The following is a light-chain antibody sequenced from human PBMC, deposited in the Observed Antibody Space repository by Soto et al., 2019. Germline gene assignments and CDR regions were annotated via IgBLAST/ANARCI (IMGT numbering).Light chain of an antibody. CDR1: SSDFYGYNY. CDR3: SSYTSGSTLYV. CDR2: EVT. V-gene: IGLV2-14*01. Sequence: QSVLTQPASVSGSPGQSMTISCTGTSSDFYGYNYVSWYQQLPGKAPKLLIYEVTSRPSGVSNRFSGSKSGNTASLTISGLLAEDEADYYCSSYTSGSTLYVFGTGTKVTVL. J-gene: IGLJ1*01.